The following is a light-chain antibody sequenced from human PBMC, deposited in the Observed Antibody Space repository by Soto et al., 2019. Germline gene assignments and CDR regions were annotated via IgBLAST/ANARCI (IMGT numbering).Light chain of an antibody. J-gene: IGKJ4*01. Sequence: DIQMTQSPSSVSASIGDTVTITCRASQDISTLLAWYQQKPGKAPKLLIYGASTLVSGVPSRFSGRGSGTDFTLTISSLQPEDFATYFCQQADSFPLTFGGGTKVEMK. V-gene: IGKV1D-12*01. CDR2: GAS. CDR1: QDISTL. CDR3: QQADSFPLT.